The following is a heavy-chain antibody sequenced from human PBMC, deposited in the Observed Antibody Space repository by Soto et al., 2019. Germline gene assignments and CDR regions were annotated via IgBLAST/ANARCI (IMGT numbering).Heavy chain of an antibody. CDR3: ARVAPAAAVPYYYYYMDV. J-gene: IGHJ6*03. CDR2: ISSSSSTI. D-gene: IGHD2-2*01. Sequence: GGSLRLSCAASGFTFSSYSMNWVRQAPGKGLEWVSYISSSSSTIYYADSVKGRFTISRDNAKNSLYLQMNSLRAEDTAVYYCARVAPAAAVPYYYYYMDVWGKGTTVTVSS. V-gene: IGHV3-48*01. CDR1: GFTFSSYS.